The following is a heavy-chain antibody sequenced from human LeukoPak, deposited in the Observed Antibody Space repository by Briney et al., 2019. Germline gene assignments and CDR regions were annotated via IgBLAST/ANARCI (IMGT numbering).Heavy chain of an antibody. Sequence: PSETLSLTCTVSGYSISSGYYWGWIRQPPGKGLEWIGSMYHSGSTYDNPSPKSRVTISVDTSKNQFSLKLSSVTAADTAVYYCARIDYGDSATYYYYLDGWGKGTAVTVSS. CDR3: ARIDYGDSATYYYYLDG. CDR1: GYSISSGYY. D-gene: IGHD4-17*01. V-gene: IGHV4-38-2*02. CDR2: MYHSGST. J-gene: IGHJ6*03.